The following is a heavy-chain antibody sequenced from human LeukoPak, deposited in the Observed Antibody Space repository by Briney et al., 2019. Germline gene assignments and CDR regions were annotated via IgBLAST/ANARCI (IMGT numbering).Heavy chain of an antibody. CDR2: ISAYNGNT. CDR3: ARPALVGATMVCAFDI. V-gene: IGHV1-18*01. J-gene: IGHJ3*02. Sequence: GASVKVSCKASGYTFTSYGISWVRQAPGQGLEWMGWISAYNGNTNYAQKLQGRVTMTTDTSTSTAYMELRSLRSDDTAVYYCARPALVGATMVCAFDIWGQGTMVTVSS. CDR1: GYTFTSYG. D-gene: IGHD1-26*01.